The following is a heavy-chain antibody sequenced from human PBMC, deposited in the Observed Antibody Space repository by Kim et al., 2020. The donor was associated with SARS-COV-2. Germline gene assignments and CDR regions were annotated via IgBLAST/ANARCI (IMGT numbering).Heavy chain of an antibody. D-gene: IGHD3-10*01. Sequence: SVKVSCKASGGTFSSYAISWVRQAPGQGLEWMGGIIPIFGTANYAQKFQGRVTITADESTSTAYMELSSLRSEDTAVYYCATRCYYYGSGSYLWGFDYWGQGTLVTVSS. CDR1: GGTFSSYA. CDR3: ATRCYYYGSGSYLWGFDY. V-gene: IGHV1-69*13. CDR2: IIPIFGTA. J-gene: IGHJ4*02.